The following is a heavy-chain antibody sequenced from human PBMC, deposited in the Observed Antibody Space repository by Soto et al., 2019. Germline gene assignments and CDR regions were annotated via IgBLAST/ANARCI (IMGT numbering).Heavy chain of an antibody. D-gene: IGHD3-10*01. Sequence: SETLSLTCTVSGGSISSGDYYWSWIRQPPGKGLEWIGYIYYSGSTYYNPSLKSRVTISVDTSKNQFSLKLSSVTAADTAVYYCARAPMVRGVYWFDPWGQGTLVTVSS. CDR1: GGSISSGDYY. CDR2: IYYSGST. V-gene: IGHV4-30-4*01. J-gene: IGHJ5*02. CDR3: ARAPMVRGVYWFDP.